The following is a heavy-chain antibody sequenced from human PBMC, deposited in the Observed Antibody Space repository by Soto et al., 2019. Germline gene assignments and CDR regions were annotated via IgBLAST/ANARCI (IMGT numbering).Heavy chain of an antibody. CDR1: GGSFSGYY. V-gene: IGHV4-34*01. Sequence: SETLSLTCAVYGGSFSGYYWSWIRQPPGKGLEWIGEINHSGSTNYNPSLKSRVTISVDTSKNQFSLKLSSVTAADTAVYYCASRSGITFGGVIVKYYFDYWGQGTLVTVSS. CDR3: ASRSGITFGGVIVKYYFDY. CDR2: INHSGST. J-gene: IGHJ4*02. D-gene: IGHD3-16*02.